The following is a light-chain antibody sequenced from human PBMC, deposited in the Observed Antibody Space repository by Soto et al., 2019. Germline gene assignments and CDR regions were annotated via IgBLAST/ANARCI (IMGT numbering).Light chain of an antibody. CDR1: QSVSNN. V-gene: IGKV3-15*01. CDR3: QQYHYWWT. J-gene: IGKJ1*01. Sequence: EIVMTQSPATLSVSPGEKATLSCRASQSVSNNLAWFQQKPGQVPSLLIYGASNRATGVSARFSGSGSGTEFTLTISSLQSEDFAVYYCQQYHYWWTFGQGTKVDIK. CDR2: GAS.